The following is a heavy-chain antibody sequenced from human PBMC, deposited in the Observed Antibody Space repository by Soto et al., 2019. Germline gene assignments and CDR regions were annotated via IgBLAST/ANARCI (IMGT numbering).Heavy chain of an antibody. Sequence: ASVKVSCKASGYTFTSYAMHWVRQAPGQRLEWMGWINAGNGNTKYSQKLQGRVTITRDTSASTAYMELSSLRSEDTAVYYCARDNSSSYSNWFDPWGQGTLVTVSS. J-gene: IGHJ5*02. CDR2: INAGNGNT. CDR3: ARDNSSSYSNWFDP. CDR1: GYTFTSYA. D-gene: IGHD6-13*01. V-gene: IGHV1-3*01.